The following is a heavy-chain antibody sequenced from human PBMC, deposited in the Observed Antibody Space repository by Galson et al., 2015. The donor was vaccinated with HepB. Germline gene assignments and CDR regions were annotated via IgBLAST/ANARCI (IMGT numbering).Heavy chain of an antibody. CDR2: INPSGGST. Sequence: SVKVSCKASGYTFTSYFIHWVRQAPGQGLEWMGVINPSGGSTSYTQKFQDRVTMTRDTSTSTVYMELSSLRSEDTAVYYCARQDSGWYSGWFDPWGQGTLVTVSS. V-gene: IGHV1-46*01. CDR1: GYTFTSYF. CDR3: ARQDSGWYSGWFDP. J-gene: IGHJ5*02. D-gene: IGHD6-19*01.